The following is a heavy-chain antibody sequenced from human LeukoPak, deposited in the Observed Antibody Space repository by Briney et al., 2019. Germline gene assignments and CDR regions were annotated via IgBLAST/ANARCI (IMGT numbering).Heavy chain of an antibody. D-gene: IGHD3-9*01. V-gene: IGHV4-31*03. CDR3: ARGKLLRYFDWLSRTADAFDI. CDR1: GGSISSGGYY. CDR2: IYYSGST. Sequence: SETLSLTCTVSGGSISSGGYYWSWIRQHPGKGLEWIGYIYYSGSTYYNPSLKSRVTISVDTSKNQFSPKLSSVTAADTAVYYCARGKLLRYFDWLSRTADAFDIWGQGTMVTVSS. J-gene: IGHJ3*02.